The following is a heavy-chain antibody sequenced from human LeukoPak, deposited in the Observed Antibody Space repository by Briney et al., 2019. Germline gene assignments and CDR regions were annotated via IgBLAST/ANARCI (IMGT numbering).Heavy chain of an antibody. D-gene: IGHD1-7*01. V-gene: IGHV1-18*01. CDR1: GYTFTSYG. Sequence: ASVKVSCKASGYTFTSYGISWVRQAPGQGLEWMGWISAYNGNTNYAQKLQGRVTMTTDTSTSTAYMELRSLRSDDTAVYYCARERFLGYNWNYPYDAFDIWGQGTMVTVSS. CDR3: ARERFLGYNWNYPYDAFDI. J-gene: IGHJ3*02. CDR2: ISAYNGNT.